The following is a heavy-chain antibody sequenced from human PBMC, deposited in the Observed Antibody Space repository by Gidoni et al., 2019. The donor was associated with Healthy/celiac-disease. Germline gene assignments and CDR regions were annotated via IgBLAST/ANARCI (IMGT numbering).Heavy chain of an antibody. J-gene: IGHJ4*02. V-gene: IGHV3-23*01. CDR2: ISGSGGST. Sequence: VLLFESGAGLLQPGVSMLLSSAASGFTFSSYAMSWVRQAPGKGLEWVSAISGSGGSTYYADSVKGRFTISRDNSKNTLYLQMNSLRAEDTAVYYCAKGTYGANYWGQGTLVTVSS. CDR1: GFTFSSYA. D-gene: IGHD3-10*01. CDR3: AKGTYGANY.